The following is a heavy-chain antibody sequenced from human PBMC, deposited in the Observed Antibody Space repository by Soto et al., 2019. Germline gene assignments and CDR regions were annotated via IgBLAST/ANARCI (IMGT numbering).Heavy chain of an antibody. J-gene: IGHJ4*02. D-gene: IGHD1-26*01. V-gene: IGHV1-3*01. CDR3: ARDVGSFDY. CDR2: VNGDSDYT. Sequence: ASVKVSCKASGYSFTTYKIHWVRQAPGQSLEWMGWVNGDSDYTVYSQNFQGRVTITRDTSANTVYMELSSLTSEDTAMYYCARDVGSFDYWGRGTLVTVSS. CDR1: GYSFTTYK.